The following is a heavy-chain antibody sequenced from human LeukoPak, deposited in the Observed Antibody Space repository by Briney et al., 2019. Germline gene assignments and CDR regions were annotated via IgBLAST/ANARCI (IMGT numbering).Heavy chain of an antibody. Sequence: GGPVRLSCAASGFIFSKYDMHCVRQVTGKGLEWVSGIDRDGVTYYSGSVKGRFTSSRENAKNSLDLQMNTLRAGDTGVYYCARENLQYGDYAIDYWGQGILVIVSS. V-gene: IGHV3-13*01. CDR3: ARENLQYGDYAIDY. CDR1: GFIFSKYD. CDR2: IDRDGVT. J-gene: IGHJ4*02. D-gene: IGHD4-17*01.